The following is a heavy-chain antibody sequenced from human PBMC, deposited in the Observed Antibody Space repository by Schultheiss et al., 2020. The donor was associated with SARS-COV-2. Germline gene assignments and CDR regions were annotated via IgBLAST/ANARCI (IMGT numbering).Heavy chain of an antibody. Sequence: SETLSLTCTVSGGSISSYYWSWIRQPPGKGLEWIGYIYYSGSTNYNPSLKSRVTISVDTSKNQFSLKLSSVTAADTAVYYCARVEMATIFGYWGQGTLVTVSS. D-gene: IGHD5-24*01. V-gene: IGHV4-59*01. J-gene: IGHJ4*02. CDR1: GGSISSYY. CDR2: IYYSGST. CDR3: ARVEMATIFGY.